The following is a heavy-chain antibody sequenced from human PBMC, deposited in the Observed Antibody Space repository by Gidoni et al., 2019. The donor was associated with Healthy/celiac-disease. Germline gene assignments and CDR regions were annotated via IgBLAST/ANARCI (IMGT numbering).Heavy chain of an antibody. V-gene: IGHV3-23*01. CDR3: AKGSSGWYLGRTHPFDY. CDR2: ISGSGGST. CDR1: GFTFSSYA. Sequence: EVQLLESGGGLVQPGGSLRLSCAASGFTFSSYAMSWVRQAPGKGLEWVSAISGSGGSTYYADSVKGRFTISRDNSKNTLYLQMNSLRAEDTAVYYCAKGSSGWYLGRTHPFDYWGQGTLVTVSS. D-gene: IGHD6-19*01. J-gene: IGHJ4*02.